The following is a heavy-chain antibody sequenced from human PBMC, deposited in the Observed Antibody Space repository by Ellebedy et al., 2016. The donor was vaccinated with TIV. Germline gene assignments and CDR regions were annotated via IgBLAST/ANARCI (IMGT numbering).Heavy chain of an antibody. CDR2: ISYDAGNR. J-gene: IGHJ3*02. CDR1: GFTLSSHW. Sequence: GESLKISCAASGFTLSSHWVHWVRQAPGKGLEWVSAISYDAGNRYYANFVKDRVTVSRDTSTVFLQMNSLKTEDTGVYYCARGGSGSVIWGQGTMVTVSS. V-gene: IGHV3-30-3*01. D-gene: IGHD1-26*01. CDR3: ARGGSGSVI.